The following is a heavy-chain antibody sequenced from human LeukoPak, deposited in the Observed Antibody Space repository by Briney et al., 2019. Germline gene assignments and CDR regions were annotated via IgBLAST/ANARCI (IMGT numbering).Heavy chain of an antibody. J-gene: IGHJ3*02. CDR3: AKDDDSSGYGAFDI. Sequence: PGGSLRLSCAASGFTFSSYWMSWVRQAPGKGLEWVANIKQDGSEKYYVDSVKGRFTISRDNSKNTLYLQMNSLRAEDTAVYYCAKDDDSSGYGAFDIWGQGTMVTVSS. CDR1: GFTFSSYW. CDR2: IKQDGSEK. V-gene: IGHV3-7*01. D-gene: IGHD3-22*01.